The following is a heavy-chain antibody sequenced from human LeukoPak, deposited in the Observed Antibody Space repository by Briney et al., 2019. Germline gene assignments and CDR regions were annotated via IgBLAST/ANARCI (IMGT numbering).Heavy chain of an antibody. V-gene: IGHV4-59*01. CDR3: AREGKTNRGGYYYGMDV. CDR2: IYYSGST. Sequence: SETLSLTCTVSGGSISSYYWSWIRQPPGKGLEGIGYIYYSGSTNYNPSLKSRVTISVDTSKNQFSLKLSSVTAADTAVYYCAREGKTNRGGYYYGMDVWGQGTTVTVSS. J-gene: IGHJ6*02. CDR1: GGSISSYY. D-gene: IGHD1/OR15-1a*01.